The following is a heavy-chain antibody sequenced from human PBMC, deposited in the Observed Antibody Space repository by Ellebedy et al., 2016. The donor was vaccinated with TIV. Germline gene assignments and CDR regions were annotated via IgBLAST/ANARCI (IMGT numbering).Heavy chain of an antibody. CDR3: ARAPRTGYSSGWYGDIDY. CDR1: GYTFTSYY. CDR2: INPSGGST. Sequence: ASVKVSXXASGYTFTSYYMHWVRQAPGQGLEWMGIINPSGGSTSYAQKFQGRVTMTRDTSTSTVYMELSSLRSEDTAVYYCARAPRTGYSSGWYGDIDYWGQGTLVTVSS. J-gene: IGHJ4*02. D-gene: IGHD6-19*01. V-gene: IGHV1-46*01.